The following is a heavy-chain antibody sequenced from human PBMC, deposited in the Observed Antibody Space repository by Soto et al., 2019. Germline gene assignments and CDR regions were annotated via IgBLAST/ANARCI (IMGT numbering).Heavy chain of an antibody. CDR3: ARGVLP. V-gene: IGHV4-31*03. CDR1: GGSISSGGYY. Sequence: QVQLQESGPGLVQPSQTLSLTCTVSGGSISSGGYYWSWIRQHPGTGLEWIGHISYSGSTYYNTSLXSXXTISVDTSRTQFSLIVNSVTAAATAVYYCARGVLPWGQGTLVTVSS. CDR2: ISYSGST. J-gene: IGHJ5*01.